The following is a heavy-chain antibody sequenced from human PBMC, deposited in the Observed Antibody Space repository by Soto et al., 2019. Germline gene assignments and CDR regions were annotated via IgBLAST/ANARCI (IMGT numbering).Heavy chain of an antibody. V-gene: IGHV3-23*01. D-gene: IGHD4-17*01. CDR1: GFTFSSYV. Sequence: GGSLRLSCAASGFTFSSYVMSWVRQAPGKGLEWVSAISGSGGSTYYADSVKGRFAISRDNSKNTLYLQMNSLRAEDTAVYYCAKALSDGDYEVDYWGQGTLVTVSS. CDR2: ISGSGGST. CDR3: AKALSDGDYEVDY. J-gene: IGHJ4*02.